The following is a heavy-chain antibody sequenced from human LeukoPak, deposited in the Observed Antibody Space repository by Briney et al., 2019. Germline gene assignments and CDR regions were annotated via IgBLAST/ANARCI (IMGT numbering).Heavy chain of an antibody. CDR2: VKQDGSDK. Sequence: GGSLRLSCAASGFAFSTYWMSGGRRTPGKGRWWGANVKQDGSDKYYVDSVRGRFAISRDNAKNSLYLQMQSLRDEDTAVYYCARVEATGHQNLFLLWDYWGPGTPVTVSS. V-gene: IGHV3-7*01. CDR3: ARVEATGHQNLFLLWDY. CDR1: GFAFSTYW. J-gene: IGHJ4*01. D-gene: IGHD1-14*01.